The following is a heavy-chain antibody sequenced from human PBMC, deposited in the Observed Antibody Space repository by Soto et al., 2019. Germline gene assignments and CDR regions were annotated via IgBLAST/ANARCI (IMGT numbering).Heavy chain of an antibody. Sequence: SETLSLTCTVSGGSISSYYWSWIRQPPGKGLEWIGYIYYSGSTNYNPSLKSRVTISVDTSKNQFSLKLSSVTAADTAVYYCARQMYYDFWSGYRTANNWFDPWGQGTLVTVSS. CDR3: ARQMYYDFWSGYRTANNWFDP. D-gene: IGHD3-3*01. CDR2: IYYSGST. CDR1: GGSISSYY. V-gene: IGHV4-59*08. J-gene: IGHJ5*02.